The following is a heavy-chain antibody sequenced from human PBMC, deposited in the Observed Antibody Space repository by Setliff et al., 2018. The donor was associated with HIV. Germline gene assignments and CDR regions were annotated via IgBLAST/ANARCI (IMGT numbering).Heavy chain of an antibody. CDR2: IYYSGST. CDR3: ARVSQDLLGAFDI. CDR1: GGSISSGGYF. D-gene: IGHD7-27*01. J-gene: IGHJ3*02. Sequence: SETLSLTCTVSGGSISSGGYFWSWIRQLPGKGLEWIGYIYYSGSTFYNPSLKSRVTISVDTSKNQFSLNVRSVTAADTAVYYCARVSQDLLGAFDIWGQGTMVTVSS. V-gene: IGHV4-31*03.